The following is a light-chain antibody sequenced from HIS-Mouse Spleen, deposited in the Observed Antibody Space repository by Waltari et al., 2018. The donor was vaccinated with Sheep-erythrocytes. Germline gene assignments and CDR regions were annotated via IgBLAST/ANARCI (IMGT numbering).Light chain of an antibody. V-gene: IGLV2-23*01. CDR1: SSDVGSSYL. CDR3: CSYAGSSTPWV. J-gene: IGLJ3*02. Sequence: QSALTQPASVSGSPGQSITISCTVTSSDVGSSYLVSWYQQHPGKAPKLMIYEGSKRPSGVSNRFSGSKSGNTASLTISGLQAEDEADYYCCSYAGSSTPWVFGGGTKLTVL. CDR2: EGS.